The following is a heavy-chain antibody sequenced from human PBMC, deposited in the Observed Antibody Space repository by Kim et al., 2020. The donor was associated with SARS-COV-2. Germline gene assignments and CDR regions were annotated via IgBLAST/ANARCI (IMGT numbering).Heavy chain of an antibody. Sequence: ASVKVSCKASGYTFTGYYMHWVRQAPGQGLEWMGWINPNSGGTNYAQKFQGRVTMTRDTSISTAYMELSRLGTDDTAVYYCARDSSTGWPALYYGMDVWGQGTTVTVSS. CDR2: INPNSGGT. D-gene: IGHD6-19*01. V-gene: IGHV1-2*02. J-gene: IGHJ6*02. CDR3: ARDSSTGWPALYYGMDV. CDR1: GYTFTGYY.